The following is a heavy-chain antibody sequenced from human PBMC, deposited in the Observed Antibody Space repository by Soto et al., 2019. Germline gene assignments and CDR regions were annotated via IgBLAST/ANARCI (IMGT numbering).Heavy chain of an antibody. Sequence: VLLVDSGGGVVQPGRSLRLSCAASGFTFSSYGMHWVRQAPGKGLEWVAVIWYDGSNKYYADSVKGRFTISRDNSKNTLYLQMNSLRAEDTAVYYCARVGIAVAGDAFDIWGQGTMVTVSS. CDR1: GFTFSSYG. D-gene: IGHD6-19*01. CDR3: ARVGIAVAGDAFDI. V-gene: IGHV3-33*08. CDR2: IWYDGSNK. J-gene: IGHJ3*02.